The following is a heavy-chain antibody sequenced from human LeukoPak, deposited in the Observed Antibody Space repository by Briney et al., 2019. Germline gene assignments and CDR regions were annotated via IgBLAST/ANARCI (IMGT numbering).Heavy chain of an antibody. CDR3: VKSIAAAGTVDY. D-gene: IGHD6-13*01. Sequence: SGGSLRLSCSASGLPFSNYAMHWVRQAPGKGLEYVPAISSSGGSTYYADSVKGRFTISRDNSKNTLYLQMSSLRAEDTAVYYCVKSIAAAGTVDYWGQGTLVTVSS. J-gene: IGHJ4*02. V-gene: IGHV3-64D*06. CDR2: ISSSGGST. CDR1: GLPFSNYA.